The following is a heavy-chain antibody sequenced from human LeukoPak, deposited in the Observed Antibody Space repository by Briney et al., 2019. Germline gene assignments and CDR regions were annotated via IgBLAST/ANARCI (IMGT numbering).Heavy chain of an antibody. CDR1: GFTFSSSA. J-gene: IGHJ4*02. D-gene: IGHD3-3*01. Sequence: GGSLRLSCAASGFTFSSSAMSWVRQAPGKGLEWVSAVTGNGGITYYADSVKGRFTISRDNSKNTLYLQMNSLRAEDTAVYYCAKPHFYYDFWSGYSARDYWGQGTLVTVSS. CDR3: AKPHFYYDFWSGYSARDY. V-gene: IGHV3-23*01. CDR2: VTGNGGIT.